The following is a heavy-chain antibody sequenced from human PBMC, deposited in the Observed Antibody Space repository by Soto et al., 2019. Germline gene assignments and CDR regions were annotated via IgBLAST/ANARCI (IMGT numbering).Heavy chain of an antibody. CDR1: GFTFTRYS. V-gene: IGHV3-23*01. Sequence: GGSLRLSCAASGFTFTRYSMNWVRQAPGKGLEWVSAISGSGGSTYYADSVKGRFTISRDNSKNTLYLQMNSLRAEDTAVYYCAKDPRGQRLSGWFDPWGQRTLVTVSS. CDR2: ISGSGGST. J-gene: IGHJ5*02. D-gene: IGHD6-25*01. CDR3: AKDPRGQRLSGWFDP.